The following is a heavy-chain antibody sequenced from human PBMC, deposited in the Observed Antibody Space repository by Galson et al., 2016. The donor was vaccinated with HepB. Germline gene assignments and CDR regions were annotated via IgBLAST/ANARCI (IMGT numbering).Heavy chain of an antibody. V-gene: IGHV3-30*14. D-gene: IGHD1-26*01. CDR2: ISFDGSNK. J-gene: IGHJ6*02. Sequence: SLRLSCAASEFNVRTYAIHWVRQAPGKGLEWVAVISFDGSNKQYADSVKGRLTVSRDNSKNTLYLQMNSLRAEDTAVYYCARDRAIVGSRRARYYGMDVWGQGTTVTVSS. CDR3: ARDRAIVGSRRARYYGMDV. CDR1: EFNVRTYA.